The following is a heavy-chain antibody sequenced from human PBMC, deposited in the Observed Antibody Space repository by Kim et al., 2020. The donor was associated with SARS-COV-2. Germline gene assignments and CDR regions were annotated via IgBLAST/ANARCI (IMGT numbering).Heavy chain of an antibody. D-gene: IGHD4-17*01. V-gene: IGHV3-23*01. J-gene: IGHJ4*02. Sequence: DTIKGRFTISRGNPRKPLYLQMNSLRAEDTAVYYCAKGGYGDYWRYDFDYWGQGTLVTVSS. CDR3: AKGGYGDYWRYDFDY.